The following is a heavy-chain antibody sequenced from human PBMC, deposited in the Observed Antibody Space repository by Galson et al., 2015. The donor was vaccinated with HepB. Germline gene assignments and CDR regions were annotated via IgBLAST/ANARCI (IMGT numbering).Heavy chain of an antibody. Sequence: SLRLSCAASGFTFSSYAMSWVRQAPGKGLEWVSAITDGGGRTYYADSVKGRFTISRDNSKNSLYLQMNSLRAEDTAVYYCAKVRGGWDFDYWGQGTQVTVSS. J-gene: IGHJ4*02. D-gene: IGHD6-19*01. CDR2: ITDGGGRT. V-gene: IGHV3-23*01. CDR1: GFTFSSYA. CDR3: AKVRGGWDFDY.